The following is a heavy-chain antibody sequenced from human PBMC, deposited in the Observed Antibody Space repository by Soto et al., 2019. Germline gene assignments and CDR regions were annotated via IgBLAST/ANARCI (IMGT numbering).Heavy chain of an antibody. CDR1: GGTFSSYT. CDR2: IIPILGIA. D-gene: IGHD5-12*01. V-gene: IGHV1-69*08. Sequence: QVQLVQSGAEVKKLGSSVKVSCKASGGTFSSYTISWVRQAPGQGLEWMGRIIPILGIANYAQKFQGRVTITADKSTSTAYMELSSLRSEDTAVYYCARDEVATIMYWGQGTLVTVSS. J-gene: IGHJ4*02. CDR3: ARDEVATIMY.